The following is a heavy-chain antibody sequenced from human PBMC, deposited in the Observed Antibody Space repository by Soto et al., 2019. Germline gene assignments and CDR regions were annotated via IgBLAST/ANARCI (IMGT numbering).Heavy chain of an antibody. CDR2: IKRDGTVT. J-gene: IGHJ3*01. CDR3: ARYLSPPGEFFYYAFDV. Sequence: EVQLVESGGGLVQPGESLRLSCAASGFTFSAFWMTWLRQAPGKGLEWVANIKRDGTVTHYGDSVEGRCTISRDNAQNSLFIQLNSLRPEDTAMYYCARYLSPPGEFFYYAFDVWGQGTFVTVSS. D-gene: IGHD2-21*01. CDR1: GFTFSAFW. V-gene: IGHV3-7*05.